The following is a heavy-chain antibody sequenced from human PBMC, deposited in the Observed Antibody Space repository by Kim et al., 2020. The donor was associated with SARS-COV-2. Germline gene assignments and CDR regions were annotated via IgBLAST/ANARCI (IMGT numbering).Heavy chain of an antibody. CDR3: ARDRDGYMHFEF. D-gene: IGHD5-12*01. CDR1: GGSISSGGYY. V-gene: IGHV4-31*03. J-gene: IGHJ4*02. Sequence: SETLSLTCNVSGGSISSGGYYWSWIRQHPGKGLEWIGYIYNSGSTYYNPSLKSRGTISGDTSKNQLSLKLSSVTAADTAVYYCARDRDGYMHFEFWGQGTLVTVSS. CDR2: IYNSGST.